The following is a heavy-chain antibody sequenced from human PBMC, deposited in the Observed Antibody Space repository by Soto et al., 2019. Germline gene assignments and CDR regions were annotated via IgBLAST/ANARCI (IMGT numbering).Heavy chain of an antibody. J-gene: IGHJ5*02. CDR2: IYYSGST. CDR3: ARARSYCSGGSCYSGNNWFDP. CDR1: GGSISSGGYY. D-gene: IGHD2-15*01. V-gene: IGHV4-31*03. Sequence: QVQLQESGPGLVKPSQTLSLTCTVSGGSISSGGYYWSWIRQHPGKGLEWIGYIYYSGSTYYNPSLKSRVTISVDTSKNQFSLKLSSVTAADTAVYYCARARSYCSGGSCYSGNNWFDPWGQGTLVTVSS.